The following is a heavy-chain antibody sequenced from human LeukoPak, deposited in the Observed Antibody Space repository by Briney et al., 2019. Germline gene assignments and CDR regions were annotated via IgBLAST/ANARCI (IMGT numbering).Heavy chain of an antibody. Sequence: ASVKVSCKASGGTFSSHAISWVRQAPGQGLEWMGGIIPIFGTANYAQKFQGRVTITADESTSTAYMELSSLRSEDTAVYYCARDPTSAVDTAMYWDNWFDPWGQGTLVTVSS. CDR2: IIPIFGTA. V-gene: IGHV1-69*13. CDR3: ARDPTSAVDTAMYWDNWFDP. CDR1: GGTFSSHA. D-gene: IGHD5-18*01. J-gene: IGHJ5*02.